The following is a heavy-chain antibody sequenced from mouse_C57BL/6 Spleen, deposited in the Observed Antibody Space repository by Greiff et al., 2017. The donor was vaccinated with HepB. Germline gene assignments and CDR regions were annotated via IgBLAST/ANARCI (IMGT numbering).Heavy chain of an antibody. CDR2: IWSGGST. Sequence: QVQLKESGPGLVQPSQSLSITCTVSGFSLTSYGVHWVRQSPGKGLEWLGVIWSGGSTDYNAAFISRLSISKDNSKSQVFFKMNSLQADDTAIYYCARNFGYYGSSLFDYWGQGTTLTVSS. CDR3: ARNFGYYGSSLFDY. CDR1: GFSLTSYG. V-gene: IGHV2-2*01. J-gene: IGHJ2*01. D-gene: IGHD1-1*01.